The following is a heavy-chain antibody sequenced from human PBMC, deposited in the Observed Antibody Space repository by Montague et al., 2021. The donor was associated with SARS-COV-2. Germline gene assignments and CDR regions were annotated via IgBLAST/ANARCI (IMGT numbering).Heavy chain of an antibody. CDR2: TYYRSKWYN. V-gene: IGHV6-1*01. CDR1: GDSVSSNSAA. J-gene: IGHJ4*02. Sequence: CAISGDSVSSNSAAWNWIRQSPSRGLEWLGRTYYRSKWYNDYAVSVKSRVTINPDTSKNQFSLQLNSVTPEDTAVYHCARGGSWLYYFDYWGQGTLVTVSS. D-gene: IGHD6-13*01. CDR3: ARGGSWLYYFDY.